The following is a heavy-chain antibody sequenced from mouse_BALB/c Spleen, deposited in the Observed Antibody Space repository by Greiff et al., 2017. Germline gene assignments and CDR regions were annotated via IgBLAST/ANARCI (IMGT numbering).Heavy chain of an antibody. CDR1: GYSITSDYA. CDR3: AREKGYGKGYLDY. Sequence: EVKLQESGPGLVKPSQSLSLTCTVTGYSITSDYAWNWIRQFPGNKLEWMGYISYSGSTSYNPSLKSRISITRDTSKNQFFLQLNSVTTEDTATYYCAREKGYGKGYLDYWGQGTTLTVSS. D-gene: IGHD2-10*02. V-gene: IGHV3-2*02. CDR2: ISYSGST. J-gene: IGHJ2*01.